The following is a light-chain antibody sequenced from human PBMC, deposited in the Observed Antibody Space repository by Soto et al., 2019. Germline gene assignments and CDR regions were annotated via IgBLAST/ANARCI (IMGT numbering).Light chain of an antibody. CDR3: QQYISYPYT. Sequence: DIQMTPSPSTPSASVGDKVTITFRASQSISSWLAWYQQKPGKAPKLLIYDASSLESGVPSRFSGSGSGTEFTLTISSLQPDDFATYYCQQYISYPYTFGQGTKVDIK. V-gene: IGKV1-5*01. CDR2: DAS. J-gene: IGKJ2*01. CDR1: QSISSW.